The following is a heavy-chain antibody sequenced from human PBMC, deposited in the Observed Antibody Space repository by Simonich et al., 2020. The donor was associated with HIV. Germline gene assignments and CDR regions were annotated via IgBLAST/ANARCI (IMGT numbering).Heavy chain of an antibody. Sequence: QVQLVQSGAEVKKPGSSVKVSCTASGGTFSTYTISWVRQAPGQGLEWMGGIIPILGIPNYAQKFQGRVTITADKDTSTAYMELSSLRSEDTAVYYCARPIDDSGSRVDGDYWGQGTLVTVSS. V-gene: IGHV1-69*09. D-gene: IGHD1-26*01. CDR1: GGTFSTYT. CDR3: ARPIDDSGSRVDGDY. CDR2: IIPILGIP. J-gene: IGHJ4*02.